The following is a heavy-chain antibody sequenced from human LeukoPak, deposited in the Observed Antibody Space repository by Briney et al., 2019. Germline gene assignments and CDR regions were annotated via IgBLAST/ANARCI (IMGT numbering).Heavy chain of an antibody. CDR2: MNPNSGNT. Sequence: ASVKVSCKASGYTFTSYDINWVRQATGQGLEWMGWMNPNSGNTGYAQKLQGRVTMTTDTSTSTAYMGLRSLRSDDTAVYYCARGYILRGMDVWGQGTTVTVSS. V-gene: IGHV1-8*01. D-gene: IGHD2-15*01. J-gene: IGHJ6*02. CDR1: GYTFTSYD. CDR3: ARGYILRGMDV.